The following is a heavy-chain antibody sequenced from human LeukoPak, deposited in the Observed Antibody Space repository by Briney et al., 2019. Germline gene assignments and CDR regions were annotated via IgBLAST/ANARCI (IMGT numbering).Heavy chain of an antibody. Sequence: ASVKVSRKASGYTFTSHYMHWVRQAPGQGLEWVGIINPSGGSTSYAQKFQGRDTMTRDTSTSTVYMELSSLRAEDTAVYYCARGRPDYGMDVWGQGTTVTVSS. J-gene: IGHJ6*02. V-gene: IGHV1-46*01. CDR1: GYTFTSHY. CDR3: ARGRPDYGMDV. D-gene: IGHD1-1*01. CDR2: INPSGGST.